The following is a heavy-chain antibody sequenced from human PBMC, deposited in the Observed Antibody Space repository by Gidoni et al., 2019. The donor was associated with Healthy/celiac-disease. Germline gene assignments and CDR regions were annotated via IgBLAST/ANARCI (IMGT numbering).Heavy chain of an antibody. CDR3: ARGMHCSSTSCYKDYYYGMDV. CDR2: INHSGST. D-gene: IGHD2-2*02. J-gene: IGHJ6*02. Sequence: QVQLQQWGAGLLKPSETLSLTCAVYGGSFSGYYWRWIRQPPGKGLEWIGEINHSGSTNYNPSLKSRVTISVDTSKNQFSLKLSSVTAADTAVYYCARGMHCSSTSCYKDYYYGMDVWGQGTTVTVSS. CDR1: GGSFSGYY. V-gene: IGHV4-34*01.